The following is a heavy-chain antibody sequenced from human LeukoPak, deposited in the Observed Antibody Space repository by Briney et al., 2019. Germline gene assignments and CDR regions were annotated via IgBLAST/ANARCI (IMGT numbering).Heavy chain of an antibody. J-gene: IGHJ4*02. CDR2: IYYSGST. CDR1: GGSVSGGSYY. CDR3: ARVGWYGGLTEFDY. D-gene: IGHD3-10*01. Sequence: SETLSLTCTVSGGSVSGGSYYWSWIRQPPGKGLEWIGYIYYSGSTNYNPSLKSRFTISGDTSKNQFSLKLSSVTAADTAVYYCARVGWYGGLTEFDYWGQGTLVTVSS. V-gene: IGHV4-61*01.